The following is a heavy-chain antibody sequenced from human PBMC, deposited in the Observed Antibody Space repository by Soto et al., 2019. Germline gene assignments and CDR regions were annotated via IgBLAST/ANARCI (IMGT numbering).Heavy chain of an antibody. D-gene: IGHD2-2*01. Sequence: GESLKISCKGSGYSFTSYWIGWVRQMPGKGLEWMGIIYPGDSDTRYSPSFQGQVTISADKSISTAYLQWSSLKASDTAMYYCARYCSSTSCSGIDELSNYYYYYGMDVWGQGTTVTVSS. CDR3: ARYCSSTSCSGIDELSNYYYYYGMDV. CDR1: GYSFTSYW. J-gene: IGHJ6*02. V-gene: IGHV5-51*01. CDR2: IYPGDSDT.